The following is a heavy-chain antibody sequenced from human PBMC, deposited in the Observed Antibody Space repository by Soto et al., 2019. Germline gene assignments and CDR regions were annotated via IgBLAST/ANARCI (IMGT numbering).Heavy chain of an antibody. CDR3: ARDGEGY. CDR1: GFTFSSNW. V-gene: IGHV3-74*01. D-gene: IGHD2-21*01. Sequence: EVQLVESGGGLVQPGGSLRLSCAASGFTFSSNWMHWVRQVPGKGLLWVSRINTDGSATNYVDSVKGRFTVSRDNARNTLYLQMNSLRAEDTALYYCARDGEGYWGQGTLVTVSS. CDR2: INTDGSAT. J-gene: IGHJ4*02.